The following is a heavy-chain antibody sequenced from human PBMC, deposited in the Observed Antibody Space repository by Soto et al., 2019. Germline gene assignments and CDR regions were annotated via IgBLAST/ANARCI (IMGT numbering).Heavy chain of an antibody. CDR3: ARRTIFGGSYYYYYMDV. V-gene: IGHV4-59*08. D-gene: IGHD3-3*01. CDR1: GGSISSNY. J-gene: IGHJ6*03. CDR2: IYNSGST. Sequence: SETLSLTCTVSGGSISSNYWSWIRQPPGKGLEWIGYIYNSGSTNYNPSLKSRVTISVDTSKNQFSLKLSSVTAADTAVYYCARRTIFGGSYYYYYMDVWGKGTTVTVSS.